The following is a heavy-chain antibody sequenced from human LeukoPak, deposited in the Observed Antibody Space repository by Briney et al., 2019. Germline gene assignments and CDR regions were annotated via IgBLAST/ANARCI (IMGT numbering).Heavy chain of an antibody. Sequence: GGSLRLSCAASGFTFSSYGMHWVRQAPGKGLEWVAVIWYDGSNKYYADSVKGRFTISRDNSKNTLYLQMNSLRAEDTAVYYCARAGDHIVVVPAAKYYYYGMDVWGQGTTVTVSS. CDR3: ARAGDHIVVVPAAKYYYYGMDV. J-gene: IGHJ6*02. CDR2: IWYDGSNK. D-gene: IGHD2-2*01. CDR1: GFTFSSYG. V-gene: IGHV3-33*01.